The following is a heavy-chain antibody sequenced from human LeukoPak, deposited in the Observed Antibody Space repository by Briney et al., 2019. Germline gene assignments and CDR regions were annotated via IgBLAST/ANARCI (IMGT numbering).Heavy chain of an antibody. CDR3: AKDRTYSGSYF. Sequence: QPGGSLRLSCAASGFTFSSYGMHWVRQAPGKGLEWVAFIRYEGSNKYYADSVKGRFTISRDNSKNTLYLQMNSLRAEDTAVYYCAKDRTYSGSYFWGQGTLVTVSS. D-gene: IGHD1-26*01. CDR1: GFTFSSYG. J-gene: IGHJ4*02. V-gene: IGHV3-30*02. CDR2: IRYEGSNK.